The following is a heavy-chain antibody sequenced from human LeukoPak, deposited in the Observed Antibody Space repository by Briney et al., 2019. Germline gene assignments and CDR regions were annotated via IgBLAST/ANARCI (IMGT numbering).Heavy chain of an antibody. J-gene: IGHJ3*02. Sequence: GGSLRLSCAASGFTFSSYWMSWVRQAPGKGLEWVANIKQDGSEKYYVDSVKGRFTISRDNAKNSLYLQMNSLRAEDTAVYYCARDRIGYYDSSDYGGDAFDIWGQGTMVTVSS. CDR2: IKQDGSEK. CDR3: ARDRIGYYDSSDYGGDAFDI. D-gene: IGHD3-22*01. CDR1: GFTFSSYW. V-gene: IGHV3-7*01.